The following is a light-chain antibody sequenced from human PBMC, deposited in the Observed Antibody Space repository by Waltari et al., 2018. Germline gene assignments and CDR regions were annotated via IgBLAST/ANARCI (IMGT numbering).Light chain of an antibody. V-gene: IGKV3-20*01. CDR3: QHYVSLPMT. CDR2: GTS. J-gene: IGKJ1*01. CDR1: QSIGRS. Sequence: ELELTQSPGTLPLSPGERATPSCRVSQSIGRSLAWYQQKPGQPPRLLIYGTSNRATGIPDRFSGGGSATDFSHTISRLEPEDVAMYYCQHYVSLPMTFGQGTKVEIK.